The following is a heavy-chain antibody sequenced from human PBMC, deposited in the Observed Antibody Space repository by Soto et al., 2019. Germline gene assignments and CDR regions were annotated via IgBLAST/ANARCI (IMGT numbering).Heavy chain of an antibody. CDR1: GFNFVDFA. Sequence: GGPLRHPCSASGFNFVDFAMHWVRQAPGKGLEYVSSISINGGSTHYADSVKGRFTISRDNSKNTQYLQMSSLRADDTALYYCVKGEYYYDSSGYYPFDYWGQGTLVTGSP. CDR3: VKGEYYYDSSGYYPFDY. J-gene: IGHJ4*02. D-gene: IGHD3-22*01. CDR2: ISINGGST. V-gene: IGHV3-64D*06.